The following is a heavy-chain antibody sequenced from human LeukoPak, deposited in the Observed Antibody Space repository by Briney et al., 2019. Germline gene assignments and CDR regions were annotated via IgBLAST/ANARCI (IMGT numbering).Heavy chain of an antibody. CDR1: GYTFTSYG. D-gene: IGHD4-17*01. V-gene: IGHV1-2*02. J-gene: IGHJ6*03. CDR3: ARDRDAYDYGDYEGFDYYYYYMDV. CDR2: INPNSGGT. Sequence: ASVKVSCKASGYTFTSYGISWVRQAPGQGLEWMGWINPNSGGTNYAQKFQGRVTMTRDTSISTAYMELSRLRSDDTAVYYCARDRDAYDYGDYEGFDYYYYYMDVWGKGTTVTVSS.